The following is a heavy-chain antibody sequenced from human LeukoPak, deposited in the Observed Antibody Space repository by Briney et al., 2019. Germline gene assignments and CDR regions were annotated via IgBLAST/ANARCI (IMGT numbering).Heavy chain of an antibody. V-gene: IGHV4-30-2*01. CDR3: ARGIEAGVRGFDP. CDR1: GGSISSGGYS. CDR2: IYHSGST. D-gene: IGHD6-25*01. J-gene: IGHJ5*02. Sequence: SQTLSLTCAVSGGSISSGGYSWSWIRQPPGKGLEWTGYIYHSGSTYYNPSLKSRVTISVDRSKNQFSLKLSSVTAADTAVYYCARGIEAGVRGFDPWGQGTLVTVSS.